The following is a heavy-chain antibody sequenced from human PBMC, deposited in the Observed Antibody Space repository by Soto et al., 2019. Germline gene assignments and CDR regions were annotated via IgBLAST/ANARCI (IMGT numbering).Heavy chain of an antibody. V-gene: IGHV3-21*01. D-gene: IGHD1-26*01. CDR2: ISSSSSYI. CDR1: GFTFSSYS. J-gene: IGHJ6*02. Sequence: GGSLRLSCAASGFTFSSYSMNWVRQAPGKGLEWVSSISSSSSYIYYADSVKGRFTISRDNAKNSLYLQMNSLRAEDTAVVYCARDTRGSYYYYYGMDVWGQGTTVTVSS. CDR3: ARDTRGSYYYYYGMDV.